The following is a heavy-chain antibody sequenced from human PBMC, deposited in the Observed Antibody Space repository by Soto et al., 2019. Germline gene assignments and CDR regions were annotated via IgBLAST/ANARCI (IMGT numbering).Heavy chain of an antibody. V-gene: IGHV3-48*03. CDR3: ARDGKQLDAFDI. J-gene: IGHJ3*02. Sequence: GGSLRLSCAASGFTFSSYEMNWVRQAPGKGLEWVSYISSSGSTIYYADSVKGRFTISRDNAKNSLYLQMNSLRAEDTAVYYCARDGKQLDAFDIWGQGTMVTVSS. D-gene: IGHD6-6*01. CDR1: GFTFSSYE. CDR2: ISSSGSTI.